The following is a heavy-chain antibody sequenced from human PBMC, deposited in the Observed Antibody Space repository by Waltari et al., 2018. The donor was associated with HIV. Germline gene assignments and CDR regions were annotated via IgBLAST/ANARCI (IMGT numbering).Heavy chain of an antibody. Sequence: QVRLQESGPGLVKPSETLSLTCSVSASSINSRYYWGWIRQAPGKGREWIGSIYRTGTTYYNPSLKIRVSISLNMSRNQVSLKLTSVTAADTAVYYCARDQDYYDSSGYTCYAFDPWGQGTMVIVSS. D-gene: IGHD3-22*01. J-gene: IGHJ3*01. V-gene: IGHV4-38-2*02. CDR1: ASSINSRYY. CDR2: IYRTGTT. CDR3: ARDQDYYDSSGYTCYAFDP.